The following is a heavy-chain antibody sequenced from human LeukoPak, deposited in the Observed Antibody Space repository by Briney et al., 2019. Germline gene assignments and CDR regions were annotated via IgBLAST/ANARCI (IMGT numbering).Heavy chain of an antibody. J-gene: IGHJ5*02. D-gene: IGHD3-10*01. CDR2: INPNSGGT. CDR1: GYSFTGYY. CDR3: ARGYYGSGSYCKWGWFDP. Sequence: ASVKVSCKCSGYSFTGYYMHWVRQAPGQGLEWMGWINPNSGGTNYAQKFQGRVTMIRDTSISTAYMELSRLRSDDTAVYYCARGYYGSGSYCKWGWFDPWGQGTLVTVSS. V-gene: IGHV1-2*02.